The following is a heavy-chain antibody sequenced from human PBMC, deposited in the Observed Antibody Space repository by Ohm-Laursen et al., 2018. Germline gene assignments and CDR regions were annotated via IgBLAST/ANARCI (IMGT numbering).Heavy chain of an antibody. CDR3: ARSYSSVKPYYFDY. V-gene: IGHV3-11*01. D-gene: IGHD3-22*01. CDR2: ISSSGSTI. CDR1: GFTFSDYY. Sequence: GSLRLSCTAVGFTFSDYYMSWIRQAPGKGLEWVSYISSSGSTIYYADSVKGRFTISRDNAKNSLYLQMNSLRAEDTAVYYCARSYSSVKPYYFDYWGQGTLVTVSS. J-gene: IGHJ4*02.